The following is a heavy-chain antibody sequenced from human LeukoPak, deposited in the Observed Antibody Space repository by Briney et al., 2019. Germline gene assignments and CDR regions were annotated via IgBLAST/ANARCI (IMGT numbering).Heavy chain of an antibody. CDR1: GFTFSSYS. D-gene: IGHD3-22*01. Sequence: PGGSLRLSCAASGFTFSSYSMNWVRQAPGKGLEWVSSITSSGRYIYYADSVKGRFTISRDNAKNSLYLQMNSLRAEDTAVYYCARVVVMVNDAFDIWGQGTMVTVSS. CDR2: ITSSGRYI. V-gene: IGHV3-21*01. J-gene: IGHJ3*02. CDR3: ARVVVMVNDAFDI.